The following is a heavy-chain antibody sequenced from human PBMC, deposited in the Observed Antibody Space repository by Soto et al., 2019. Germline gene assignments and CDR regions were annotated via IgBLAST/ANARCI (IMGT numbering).Heavy chain of an antibody. CDR3: ARATYCSGGSRYYGWFDP. CDR2: INAGNGNT. V-gene: IGHV1-3*01. CDR1: GYTFTSYA. Sequence: GASVKVSCKASGYTFTSYAMHWVRQAPGQRLEWMGWINAGNGNTKYSQKFQGRVTITRDTSASTAYMELSSLRSEDTAVYYCARATYCSGGSRYYGWFDPWGQGTLVSVSS. D-gene: IGHD2-15*01. J-gene: IGHJ5*02.